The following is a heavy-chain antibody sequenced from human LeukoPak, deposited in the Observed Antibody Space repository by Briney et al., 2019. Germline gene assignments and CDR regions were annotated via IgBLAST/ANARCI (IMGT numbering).Heavy chain of an antibody. CDR3: ARDADYDNSGNDAFDI. Sequence: PSETLSLTCAVSGGSISSSNWWSWVRQPPGKGLEWIGEIYHSGSTNYNPSLKSRVTISVDKSKNQFSLKLSSVTAADTAVYYCARDADYDNSGNDAFDIWGQGTMVTVSS. D-gene: IGHD3-22*01. V-gene: IGHV4-4*02. CDR2: IYHSGST. J-gene: IGHJ3*02. CDR1: GGSISSSNW.